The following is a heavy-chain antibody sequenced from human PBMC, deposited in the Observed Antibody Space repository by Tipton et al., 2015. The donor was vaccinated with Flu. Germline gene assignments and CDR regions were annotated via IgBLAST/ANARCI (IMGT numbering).Heavy chain of an antibody. D-gene: IGHD6-13*01. Sequence: TLSLTCTVSGDSITSRGYYWTWIRQPPGKGLEWIGYIYYSGSTHYNPTLKSRLTISRDTSQNQFSLKLTSVTAADTAVYYCARDSRYSSSYYYLDNWGQGALGTVSS. J-gene: IGHJ4*02. CDR2: IYYSGST. CDR1: GDSITSRGYY. CDR3: ARDSRYSSSYYYLDN. V-gene: IGHV4-31*03.